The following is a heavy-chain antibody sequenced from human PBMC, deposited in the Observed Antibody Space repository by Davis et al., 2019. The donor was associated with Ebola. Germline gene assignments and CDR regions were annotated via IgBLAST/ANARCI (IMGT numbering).Heavy chain of an antibody. CDR3: ASISFNFWSGYREDY. CDR1: GFTFSSYW. Sequence: GGSLRLSCVASGFTFSSYWMSWVRQAPGKGLEWVANIKQDGSEKYYVDSVKGRFTISRDNAKNSLYLQMNSLRAEDTAVYYCASISFNFWSGYREDYWGQGTLVTVSS. J-gene: IGHJ4*02. D-gene: IGHD3-3*01. CDR2: IKQDGSEK. V-gene: IGHV3-7*03.